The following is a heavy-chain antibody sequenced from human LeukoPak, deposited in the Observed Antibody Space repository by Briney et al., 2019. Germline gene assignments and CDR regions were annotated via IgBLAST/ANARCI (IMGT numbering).Heavy chain of an antibody. CDR2: IYHSGST. D-gene: IGHD3-3*01. CDR3: ARHGLRSDFWSGYPYYFDY. Sequence: SQTLSLTCTVSGGSISSGGYYWSWIRQPPGKGLEWIAYIYHSGSTYYNPSLKSRVTISVDTSKNQFSLKLSSVTAADTAVYYCARHGLRSDFWSGYPYYFDYWGQGTLVTVSS. V-gene: IGHV4-30-2*03. J-gene: IGHJ4*02. CDR1: GGSISSGGYY.